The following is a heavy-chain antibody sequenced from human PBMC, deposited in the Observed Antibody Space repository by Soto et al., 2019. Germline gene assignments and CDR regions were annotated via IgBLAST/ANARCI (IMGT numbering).Heavy chain of an antibody. Sequence: SVKVSCKASGGTFSSYAISWVRQAPGQGLEWMGGIIPIFGTANYAQKFQGRVTITADESTSTAYMELSSLRSEDTAVYYCARDSHSSGWYQTLYYYYGVDVWGQGTTVTVSS. V-gene: IGHV1-69*13. J-gene: IGHJ6*02. CDR2: IIPIFGTA. D-gene: IGHD6-19*01. CDR1: GGTFSSYA. CDR3: ARDSHSSGWYQTLYYYYGVDV.